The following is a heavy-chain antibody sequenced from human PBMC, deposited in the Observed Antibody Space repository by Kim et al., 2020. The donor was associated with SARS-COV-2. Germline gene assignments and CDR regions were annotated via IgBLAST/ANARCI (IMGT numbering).Heavy chain of an antibody. Sequence: SETLSLTCTVSGGSISSSGYYWGWIRQPPGNGREGIGSVYYTGRTYYNPSLKSRVTISVDTSKNQFSLKLSSVTAADTAVYCCARHVRGTSIRCLGLYQFDSWGHGNLVTVS. V-gene: IGHV4-39*01. CDR3: ARHVRGTSIRCLGLYQFDS. CDR1: GGSISSSGYY. J-gene: IGHJ5*01. CDR2: VYYTGRT. D-gene: IGHD2-2*02.